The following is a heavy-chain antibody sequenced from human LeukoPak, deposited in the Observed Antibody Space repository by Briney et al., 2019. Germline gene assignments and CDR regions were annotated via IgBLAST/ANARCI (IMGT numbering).Heavy chain of an antibody. J-gene: IGHJ3*01. CDR3: ARNERRYYYDSSGYTPL. CDR2: ISSSSSYI. CDR1: GFTFSSYA. V-gene: IGHV3-21*01. Sequence: GGSLRLSCAASGFTFSSYAMSWVRQAPGKGLEWVSSISSSSSYIYYADSVKGRFTISRDNAKNSLYLQMNSLRAEDTAVYYCARNERRYYYDSSGYTPLWGQGTMVTVSS. D-gene: IGHD3-22*01.